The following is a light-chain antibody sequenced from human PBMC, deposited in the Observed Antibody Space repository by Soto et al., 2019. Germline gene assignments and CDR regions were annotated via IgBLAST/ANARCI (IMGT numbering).Light chain of an antibody. Sequence: LTQPRSVSGSPGQSVTISCTGTSSDVGGYNYVSWYQQHPGKAPKLMIYDVSKRPSGVPDRFSGSKSGNTASLTISGLQAEDEADYYCCSYAGSYTYYVFGTGTKAPS. CDR1: SSDVGGYNY. J-gene: IGLJ1*01. CDR2: DVS. CDR3: CSYAGSYTYYV. V-gene: IGLV2-11*01.